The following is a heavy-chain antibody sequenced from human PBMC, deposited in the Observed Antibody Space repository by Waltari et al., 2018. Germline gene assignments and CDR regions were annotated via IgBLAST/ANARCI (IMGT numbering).Heavy chain of an antibody. D-gene: IGHD2-2*01. CDR1: GFTFTSYW. J-gene: IGHJ3*02. CDR3: ARGGAYHAFDI. Sequence: EVQLVESGGGLVQPGGSLRLSCAASGFTFTSYWMYWVRQAQGKGPVYVARINNDGSGTTYTDSVKGRFTVSRDNAKNTLYLQMNSLGVQDTARYYCARGGAYHAFDIWGQGTLVTVSS. V-gene: IGHV3-74*01. CDR2: INNDGSGT.